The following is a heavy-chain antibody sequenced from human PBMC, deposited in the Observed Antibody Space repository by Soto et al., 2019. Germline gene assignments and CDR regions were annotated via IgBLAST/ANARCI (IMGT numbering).Heavy chain of an antibody. D-gene: IGHD2-21*02. CDR1: GYSFTSYW. CDR3: ASSMPTAWTAIDYFDY. CDR2: IYPGDSDT. V-gene: IGHV5-51*01. Sequence: PGESLKISCKGSGYSFTSYWIGWVRQMPGKGLEWMGIIYPGDSDTRYSPSFQGQVTISADKSISTAYLQWSSLKASDTPMYYCASSMPTAWTAIDYFDYWGQGTLVTVSS. J-gene: IGHJ4*02.